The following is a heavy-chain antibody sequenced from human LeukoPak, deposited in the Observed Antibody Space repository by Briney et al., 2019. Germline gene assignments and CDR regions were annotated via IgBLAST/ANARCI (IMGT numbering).Heavy chain of an antibody. CDR2: IIPIFGTA. V-gene: IGHV1-69*13. J-gene: IGHJ4*02. CDR1: GGTFSSYA. CDR3: ARARTRYRLFDY. D-gene: IGHD1-14*01. Sequence: SVQVSCKASGGTFSSYAISWVRQAPGQGLEWMGGIIPIFGTANYAQKFQGRVTITADESTSTAYMELSSLRSEDTAVYYCARARTRYRLFDYWGQGTLVTVSS.